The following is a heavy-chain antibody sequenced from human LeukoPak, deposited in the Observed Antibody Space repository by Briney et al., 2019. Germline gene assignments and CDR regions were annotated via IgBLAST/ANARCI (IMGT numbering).Heavy chain of an antibody. V-gene: IGHV1-2*06. J-gene: IGHJ3*02. CDR1: GYTFTGYY. Sequence: ASVKVSCKASGYTFTGYYMHWVRQAPGQGLEWMGRINPNSGSTNYAQKFQGRVTMTRDTSISTAYMELSRLRSDDTAVYYCARVLVVHYYDSRHAFDIWGQRTMVTVSS. CDR2: INPNSGST. D-gene: IGHD3-22*01. CDR3: ARVLVVHYYDSRHAFDI.